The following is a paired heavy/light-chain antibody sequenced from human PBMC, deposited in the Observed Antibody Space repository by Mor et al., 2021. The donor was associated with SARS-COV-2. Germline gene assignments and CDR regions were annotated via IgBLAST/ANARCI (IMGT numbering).Heavy chain of an antibody. J-gene: IGHJ4*02. CDR2: IYYSGST. CDR3: ASSRAYYYGSGSYWGYFDY. CDR1: GGSISSSSYY. D-gene: IGHD3-10*01. V-gene: IGHV4-39*01. Sequence: QLQLQESGPGLVKPSETLSLTCTVSGGSISSSSYYWGWIRQPPGKGLEWIGSIYYSGSTYYNPSLKSRVTISVDTSKNQFSLKLSSVTAADTAVYYCASSRAYYYGSGSYWGYFDYWGQGTLVTVSS.
Light chain of an antibody. CDR1: QSVSSN. CDR3: QQYNNWPPKLT. V-gene: IGKV3-15*01. Sequence: EIVMTQSPATLSVSPGERATLSCRASQSVSSNLAWYQQKPGQAPRLLIYGASTRATGIPARFSGSGSGTEFTLTISSLQSEDFAVYYCQQYNNWPPKLTFGQGTKVEIK. CDR2: GAS. J-gene: IGKJ1*01.